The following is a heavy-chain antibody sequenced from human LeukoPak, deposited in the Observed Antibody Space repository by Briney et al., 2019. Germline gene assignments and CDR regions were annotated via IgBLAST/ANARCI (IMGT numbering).Heavy chain of an antibody. D-gene: IGHD3-22*01. CDR2: IIPILGIA. J-gene: IGHJ5*02. CDR3: ARGGAETYYYDSSGYSEKNWFDP. CDR1: GGTFSSYA. V-gene: IGHV1-69*04. Sequence: SVKVSCKASGGTFSSYAISWVRQAPGQGLEWMGRIIPILGIANHAQKFQGRVTITADKSTSTAYMELSSLRSEDTAVYYCARGGAETYYYDSSGYSEKNWFDPWGQGTLVTVSS.